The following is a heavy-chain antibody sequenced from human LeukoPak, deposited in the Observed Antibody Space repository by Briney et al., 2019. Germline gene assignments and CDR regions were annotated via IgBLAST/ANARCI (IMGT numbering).Heavy chain of an antibody. CDR2: ISYDGSNE. CDR3: ARDEGSSENWNYAQY. V-gene: IGHV3-30*04. CDR1: GFTFSSYV. J-gene: IGHJ4*02. D-gene: IGHD1-7*01. Sequence: GRSLRLSCAASGFTFSSYVMHWVRQAPGKGLEWVAIISYDGSNEYYADSVKGRFTISRDNAKNSLYLQMNSLRAEDTAVYYCARDEGSSENWNYAQYWGQGTLVTVSS.